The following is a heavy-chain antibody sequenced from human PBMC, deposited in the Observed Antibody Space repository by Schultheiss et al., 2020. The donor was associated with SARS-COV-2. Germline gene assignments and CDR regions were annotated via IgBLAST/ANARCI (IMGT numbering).Heavy chain of an antibody. CDR1: GFTFSSYA. Sequence: LSLTCAASGFTFSSYAMSWVRQAPGKGLEWVSAISGSGGSTYYADSVKGRFTISRDNSKNTLYLQMNSLRAEDTAVYYCAKDFWRAYCGGDCFFAYWGXGXXXXXSS. J-gene: IGHJ4*01. D-gene: IGHD2-21*02. V-gene: IGHV3-23*01. CDR2: ISGSGGST. CDR3: AKDFWRAYCGGDCFFAY.